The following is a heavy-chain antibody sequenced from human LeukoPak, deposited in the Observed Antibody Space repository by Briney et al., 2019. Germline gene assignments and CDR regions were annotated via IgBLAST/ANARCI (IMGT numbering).Heavy chain of an antibody. Sequence: GGSLRLSCVASGSTFSSYAMSWVRQAPGKGLEWVSGISDSAGSTYYADSVKGRFTISRDNSKNTLYLQMNSLRAEDTAVYYCAKWGYCSGGSCQLTQYFQHWGQGTLVTVSS. V-gene: IGHV3-23*01. D-gene: IGHD2-15*01. CDR2: ISDSAGST. CDR3: AKWGYCSGGSCQLTQYFQH. J-gene: IGHJ1*01. CDR1: GSTFSSYA.